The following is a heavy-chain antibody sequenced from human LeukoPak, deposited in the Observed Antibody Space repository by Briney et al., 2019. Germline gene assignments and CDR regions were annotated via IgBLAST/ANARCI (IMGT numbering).Heavy chain of an antibody. V-gene: IGHV1-3*03. CDR1: GYTFTNYA. CDR3: ARGERRQLVGSSEKYFQH. Sequence: GASVKVSCKASGYTFTNYAMHWVRQAPGQRLEWMGWINVGNGNTKYSQEFQGRVTITGDTSASTAYMDLSSLRSEDMAVYYCARGERRQLVGSSEKYFQHWGQGTLVTVSS. J-gene: IGHJ1*01. CDR2: INVGNGNT. D-gene: IGHD6-13*01.